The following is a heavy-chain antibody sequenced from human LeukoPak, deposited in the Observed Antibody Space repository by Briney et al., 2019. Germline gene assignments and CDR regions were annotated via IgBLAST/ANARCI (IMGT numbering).Heavy chain of an antibody. CDR3: ARGGYYGAGNDFRFDP. CDR2: INHSGST. V-gene: IGHV4-34*01. J-gene: IGHJ5*02. CDR1: GGSFSGYY. D-gene: IGHD3-10*01. Sequence: PSETLSLTCAVYGGSFSGYYWSWLRHPPGKGLEWVGEINHSGSTNYNPSLKSRVTISVDTSKNQCSLKLSSVTAADTAVYYCARGGYYGAGNDFRFDPWGQGTLVTVSS.